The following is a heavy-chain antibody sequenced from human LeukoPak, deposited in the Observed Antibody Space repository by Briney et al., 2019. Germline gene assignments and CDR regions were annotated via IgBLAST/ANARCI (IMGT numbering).Heavy chain of an antibody. J-gene: IGHJ4*02. V-gene: IGHV3-21*01. CDR2: MSSSSSYI. CDR3: ASKAAAGTLSFDY. D-gene: IGHD6-13*01. CDR1: GFTFSSYS. Sequence: GGSLRLSCAASGFTFSSYSMNWVRQAPGKGLEWVSSMSSSSSYIYYADSVKGRFTISRDNAKNSLYLQMNSLRAEDTAVYYCASKAAAGTLSFDYWGQGTLVTVSS.